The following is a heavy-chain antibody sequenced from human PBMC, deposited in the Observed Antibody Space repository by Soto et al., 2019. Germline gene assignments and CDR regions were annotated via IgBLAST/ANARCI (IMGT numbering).Heavy chain of an antibody. CDR1: GYTFTSYY. CDR2: INPSGVST. Sequence: ASVKVFCKASGYTFTSYYMHWVRQAPGQGLEWMGIINPSGVSTSYAQKFQGRVTMTRDTSTSTVYMELSSLRSEDTAVYYCAGTIAVAGNAFDIWGQGTMVTVSS. CDR3: AGTIAVAGNAFDI. J-gene: IGHJ3*02. V-gene: IGHV1-46*01. D-gene: IGHD6-19*01.